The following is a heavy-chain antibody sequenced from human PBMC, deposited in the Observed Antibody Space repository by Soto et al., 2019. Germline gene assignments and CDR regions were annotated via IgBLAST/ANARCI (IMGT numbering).Heavy chain of an antibody. CDR1: GFTFSSYE. CDR2: ISSSGSTI. J-gene: IGHJ6*02. D-gene: IGHD2-15*01. V-gene: IGHV3-48*03. Sequence: PGGSLRLSCAASGFTFSSYEMNCVRQAPGKGLEWVSYISSSGSTIYYADSVKGRFTISRDNAKNSLYLQMNSLRAEDTAVYYCARECGSCSLPGPYGMDVWGQGTTVTVSS. CDR3: ARECGSCSLPGPYGMDV.